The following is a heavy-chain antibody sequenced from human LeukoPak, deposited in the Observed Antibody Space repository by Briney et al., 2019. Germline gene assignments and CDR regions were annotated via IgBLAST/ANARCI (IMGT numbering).Heavy chain of an antibody. CDR1: RYSFTTYW. J-gene: IGHJ4*02. CDR2: IYPGDSDT. CDR3: ARGQSPFDY. Sequence: GESLKISSKGSRYSFTTYWIGWVRQMPWKGLEWLGTIYPGDSDTRYSPSFQGQVTISDGKSISTAYLQWSSLQGSDTAMYYCARGQSPFDYWGQGTLVTVSS. V-gene: IGHV5-51*01.